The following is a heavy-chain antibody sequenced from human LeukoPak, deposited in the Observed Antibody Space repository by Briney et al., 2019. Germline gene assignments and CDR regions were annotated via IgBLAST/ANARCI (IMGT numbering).Heavy chain of an antibody. J-gene: IGHJ4*02. CDR1: GGSFSGYY. Sequence: PSETLSLTCAVYGGSFSGYYWSWIRQPPGKGLEWIGEINHSGSTNYNPSLKSRVTISVDTSKDQFSLKLSSVTAADTAVYYCARLPYYYDSSGYYYFSFDYWGQGTLVTVSS. D-gene: IGHD3-22*01. CDR2: INHSGST. V-gene: IGHV4-34*01. CDR3: ARLPYYYDSSGYYYFSFDY.